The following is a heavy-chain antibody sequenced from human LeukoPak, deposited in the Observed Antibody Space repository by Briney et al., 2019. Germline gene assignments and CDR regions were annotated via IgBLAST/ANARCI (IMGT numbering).Heavy chain of an antibody. CDR1: GGSISSSNYY. CDR3: ARQSASDYYDSSDSFDY. V-gene: IGHV4-39*01. CDR2: IYYSGST. D-gene: IGHD3-22*01. J-gene: IGHJ4*02. Sequence: PSETLSLTCTVSGGSISSSNYYWGWIRQPPGKGLEGIGSIYYSGSTYYNPSLKSRVTISVDTSKNQFSLKLSSVTAADTAVYYCARQSASDYYDSSDSFDYWGQGTLVTVSS.